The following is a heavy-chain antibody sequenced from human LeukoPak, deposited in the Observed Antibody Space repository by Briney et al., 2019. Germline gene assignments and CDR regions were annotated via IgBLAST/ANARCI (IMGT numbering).Heavy chain of an antibody. CDR1: GFTVSSNY. CDR3: ASAYVGAYRDY. J-gene: IGHJ4*02. D-gene: IGHD1-26*01. CDR2: IYSGGST. Sequence: GGSLRLSCAASGFTVSSNYMSWVRQAPGKGLEWVSVIYSGGSTYYADSVKGRFTISRDNSKNTLYLQMNSLRAEDTAVYYCASAYVGAYRDYWGQGTLVTVSS. V-gene: IGHV3-66*01.